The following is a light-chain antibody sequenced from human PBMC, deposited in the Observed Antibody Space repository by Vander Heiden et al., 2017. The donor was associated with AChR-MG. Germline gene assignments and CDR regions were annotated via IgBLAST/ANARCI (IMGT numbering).Light chain of an antibody. CDR2: KAS. Sequence: DIQMTQSPSTLSASVGDRVTIACRASQSISTWLAWYQQKPGKAPNLLIYKASTLQSGVPSRFSGSGSGTEFTLTISSLQTDDFATYYCQQDNSLWTFGQGTKVEIK. CDR3: QQDNSLWT. CDR1: QSISTW. J-gene: IGKJ1*01. V-gene: IGKV1-5*03.